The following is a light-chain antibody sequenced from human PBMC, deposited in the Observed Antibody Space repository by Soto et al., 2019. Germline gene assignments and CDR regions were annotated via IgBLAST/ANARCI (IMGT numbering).Light chain of an antibody. CDR1: QSVRSY. Sequence: EIVLTQSPGTLSLSPGERATLSCRASQSVRSYLAWYQHKPGQAPRLLIYDASNRATGIPARFSGSGSGTDFTLTISSLEPEDFAVYYCQQRSNWPITFGQGTRLEIK. J-gene: IGKJ5*01. CDR3: QQRSNWPIT. V-gene: IGKV3-11*01. CDR2: DAS.